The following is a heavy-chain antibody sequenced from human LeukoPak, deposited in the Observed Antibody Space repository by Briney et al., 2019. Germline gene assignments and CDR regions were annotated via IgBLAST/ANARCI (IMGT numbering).Heavy chain of an antibody. CDR2: IIPIFGTA. D-gene: IGHD3-22*01. Sequence: ASVKVSCKASGGTFSSYAISWVRQAPGQGLEWMGGIIPIFGTANYAQKFQGRVTITADESTSTAYMELSSLRSEDTAVYYCARDRADSSGYHLGPVPNAFDIWGQGTVVTVSS. V-gene: IGHV1-69*13. CDR1: GGTFSSYA. CDR3: ARDRADSSGYHLGPVPNAFDI. J-gene: IGHJ3*02.